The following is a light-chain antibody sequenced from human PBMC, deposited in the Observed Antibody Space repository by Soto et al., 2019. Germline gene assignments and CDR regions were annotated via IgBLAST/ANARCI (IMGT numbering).Light chain of an antibody. V-gene: IGKV3-15*01. CDR3: QQYNNWPPFT. CDR2: GAS. J-gene: IGKJ5*01. Sequence: EIVMTQSPATLSVSPGERAILSCRASQSVSTNLGWYQQKPGQAPRLLIFGASTRATVIPARFSGSGSGTEFTHTISSLQSEDSAVYYCQQYNNWPPFTFGQGTRLEIK. CDR1: QSVSTN.